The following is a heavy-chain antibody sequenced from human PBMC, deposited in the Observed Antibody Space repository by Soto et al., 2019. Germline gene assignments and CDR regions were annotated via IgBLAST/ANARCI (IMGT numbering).Heavy chain of an antibody. D-gene: IGHD1-7*01. CDR1: GFTFSSYW. Sequence: PGGSLRLSCAASGFTFSSYWMSWVRQAPGKGLEWVANIKQDGSEKYYVDSVKGRLTISRDNAKNSLYLQMNSLRAEDTAVYYCARDPRYNWNYVYYYYYGMDVWGQGTTVTVSS. J-gene: IGHJ6*02. CDR2: IKQDGSEK. V-gene: IGHV3-7*01. CDR3: ARDPRYNWNYVYYYYYGMDV.